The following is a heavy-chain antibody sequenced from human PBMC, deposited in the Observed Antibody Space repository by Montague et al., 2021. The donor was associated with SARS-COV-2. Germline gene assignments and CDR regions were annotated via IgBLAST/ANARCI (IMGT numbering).Heavy chain of an antibody. CDR3: ARGYCSSTICYRSLHY. J-gene: IGHJ4*02. CDR1: RGSFSGYY. Sequence: SETLSLTRTLHRGSFSGYYWTWIRQPPGKGLEWIGEINHSGGVNYNPSLKSRVTISVDTSKNHFSLKLRSVTAADTAIYYCARGYCSSTICYRSLHYWGQGTLVAVSS. CDR2: INHSGGV. V-gene: IGHV4-34*01. D-gene: IGHD2-2*01.